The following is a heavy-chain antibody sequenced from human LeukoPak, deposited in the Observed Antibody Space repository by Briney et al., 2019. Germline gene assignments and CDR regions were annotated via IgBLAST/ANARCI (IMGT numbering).Heavy chain of an antibody. J-gene: IGHJ5*02. D-gene: IGHD4-17*01. Sequence: GGSLRLSCAASGFTFSSYGMHWVRQAPGKGLERVAVISYDGSNKYYADSVKGRFTISRDNSKNTLYLQMNSLRAEDTAVYYCAKEVGYGEGYNWFDPWGQGTLVTVSS. CDR3: AKEVGYGEGYNWFDP. CDR2: ISYDGSNK. CDR1: GFTFSSYG. V-gene: IGHV3-30*18.